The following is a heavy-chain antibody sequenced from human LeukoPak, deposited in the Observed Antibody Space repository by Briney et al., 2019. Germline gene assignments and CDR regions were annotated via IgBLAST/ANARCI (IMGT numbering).Heavy chain of an antibody. CDR2: INTSGST. V-gene: IGHV4-4*07. J-gene: IGHJ4*02. Sequence: PSETLSLTCTVSGGSISNYYRSWIRQPAGKGLEWIGRINTSGSTNYNPSLECRVSLSVDTSNNQFSLKLNSVTAADTAVYFCARRRGTGLVTRFDYWGQGTLGTVSS. CDR1: GGSISNYY. D-gene: IGHD2-21*02. CDR3: ARRRGTGLVTRFDY.